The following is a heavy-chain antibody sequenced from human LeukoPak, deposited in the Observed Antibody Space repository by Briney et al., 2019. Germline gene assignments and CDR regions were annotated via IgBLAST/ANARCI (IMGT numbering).Heavy chain of an antibody. D-gene: IGHD1-26*01. V-gene: IGHV3-11*04. CDR2: ISSSGSTI. Sequence: GGSLRLSCAASGFTFSDYYMSWIRQAPGKGLEWVSYISSSGSTIYYADSVKGRFTISRDNAKNSLYLQMNSLRAEDTAVYYCARTGRELSYNWFDPWGQGTLVTVSS. J-gene: IGHJ5*02. CDR3: ARTGRELSYNWFDP. CDR1: GFTFSDYY.